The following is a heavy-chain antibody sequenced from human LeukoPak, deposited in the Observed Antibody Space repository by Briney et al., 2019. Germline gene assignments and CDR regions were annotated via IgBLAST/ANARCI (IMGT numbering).Heavy chain of an antibody. V-gene: IGHV3-13*01. D-gene: IGHD3-10*01. CDR2: IGTAGDT. Sequence: GGSLRLSCAASGFTFSSYDMHWVRQAPGKGLEGVSAIGTAGDTYYPGSVKGRFTISRENGKKSLYLQMNSLRAGDTAVYYCAREGQFGEVFDWGQGTLVTVSS. CDR3: AREGQFGEVFD. J-gene: IGHJ4*02. CDR1: GFTFSSYD.